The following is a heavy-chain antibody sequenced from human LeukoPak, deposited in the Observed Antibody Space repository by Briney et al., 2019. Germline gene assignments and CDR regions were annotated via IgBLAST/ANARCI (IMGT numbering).Heavy chain of an antibody. V-gene: IGHV4-59*01. Sequence: SETLSLTCAVYGGSFSGYYWSWVRQPPGKGLEWIGYIFYTGSTSYNPSLKSRVTISTDTSKNQFSLKLSSVTAADTAVYYCARGRTGYGGTDHWGQGTLVTVSS. CDR1: GGSFSGYY. D-gene: IGHD4-23*01. CDR2: IFYTGST. J-gene: IGHJ5*02. CDR3: ARGRTGYGGTDH.